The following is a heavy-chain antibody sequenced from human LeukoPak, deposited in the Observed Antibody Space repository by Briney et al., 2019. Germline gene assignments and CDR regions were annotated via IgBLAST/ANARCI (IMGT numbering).Heavy chain of an antibody. J-gene: IGHJ6*02. D-gene: IGHD6-6*01. CDR3: ARSAARLRYYYAMDV. V-gene: IGHV3-53*04. Sequence: GGSLRLSCAASGFSVSNTYMSWVCQAPGKGLEWVSVIYSGDSGVSTYYADSVKGRFTISRHNSKNTLYLQMSSLRAEDTAVYFCARSAARLRYYYAMDVWGQGTTVTVCS. CDR2: IYSGDSGVST. CDR1: GFSVSNTY.